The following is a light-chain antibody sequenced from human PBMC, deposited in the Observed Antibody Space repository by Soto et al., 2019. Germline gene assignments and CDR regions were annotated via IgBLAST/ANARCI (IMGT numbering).Light chain of an antibody. CDR1: QSVSTN. Sequence: EVVMTQSPATLSVSPGERATLSCRASQSVSTNLAWYQQKPGQAPRLLIYGASTRATDIAARFSGSGSGTEFTLTISGLQSEDFAVYYCQQYNNWPPFTFGPGTKVDIK. CDR2: GAS. CDR3: QQYNNWPPFT. V-gene: IGKV3-15*01. J-gene: IGKJ3*01.